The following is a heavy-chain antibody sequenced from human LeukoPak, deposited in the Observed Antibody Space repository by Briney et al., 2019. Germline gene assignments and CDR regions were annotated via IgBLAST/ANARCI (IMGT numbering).Heavy chain of an antibody. D-gene: IGHD5-24*01. CDR3: ARGSRDDYSLRFQWFDP. J-gene: IGHJ5*02. V-gene: IGHV4-30-4*08. CDR2: IYYSGST. CDR1: GGSISSGDYY. Sequence: SETLSLTCTVSGGSISSGDYYWSWIRQPPGKGLEWIGHIYYSGSTYYNPSLKSRVTISVDTSKNQFSLKLSSVTAADTAVYYCARGSRDDYSLRFQWFDPWGQGTLVTVSS.